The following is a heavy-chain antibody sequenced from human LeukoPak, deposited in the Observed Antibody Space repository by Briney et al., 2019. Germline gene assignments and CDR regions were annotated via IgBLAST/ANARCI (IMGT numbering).Heavy chain of an antibody. V-gene: IGHV1-18*01. D-gene: IGHD1-26*01. CDR3: ARQSTGSYYSPIDY. Sequence: GASVKVSCKASGYTFTSYGISWVRQAPGQGLEWMGWVSTYNGNTKYAQNLQGRVTTTTDTSTSTAYMELRSLRSDDTAKYYCARQSTGSYYSPIDYWGQGTLVTVSS. CDR1: GYTFTSYG. J-gene: IGHJ4*02. CDR2: VSTYNGNT.